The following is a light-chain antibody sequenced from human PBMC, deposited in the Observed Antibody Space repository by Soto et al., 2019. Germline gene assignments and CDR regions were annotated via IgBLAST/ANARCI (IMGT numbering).Light chain of an antibody. V-gene: IGKV3-11*01. Sequence: EIVLTHSPATLSLSPCERATLSSSASQSIGYYLAWYQEKPGQASRAPNYGASIRGTWLPARFSGRLSWKDFPLHHNGLEPEDSAVYYCQQRGNWPPTWTFGQGTKVDIK. CDR3: QQRGNWPPTWT. J-gene: IGKJ1*01. CDR1: QSIGYY. CDR2: GAS.